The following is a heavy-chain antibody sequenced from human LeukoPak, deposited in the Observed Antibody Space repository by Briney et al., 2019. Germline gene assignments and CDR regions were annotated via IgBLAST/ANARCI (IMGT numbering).Heavy chain of an antibody. CDR3: ARGWDRSHCAFDY. J-gene: IGHJ4*02. V-gene: IGHV3-21*01. Sequence: GGSLRLSCAASGFTFSSYSMNWVRQAPGKGLEWVSSISSSSSYIYYADSVKGRFTISRDNAKNSLYLQMNSLRAEDTAVYYCARGWDRSHCAFDYWGQGTLVTVSS. CDR2: ISSSSSYI. CDR1: GFTFSSYS. D-gene: IGHD1-26*01.